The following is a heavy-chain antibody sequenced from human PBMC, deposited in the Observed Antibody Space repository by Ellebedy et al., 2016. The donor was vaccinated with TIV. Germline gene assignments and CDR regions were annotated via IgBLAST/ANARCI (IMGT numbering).Heavy chain of an antibody. CDR1: GFTFSRNA. J-gene: IGHJ4*02. CDR2: ITSSGDRT. CDR3: ARVRGFWSGYLFDY. Sequence: GGSLRLXCATSGFTFSRNAMTWVRQAPGKGLEWVSSITSSGDRTNYADSVKGRFTISRDNFKSTLLLQMNTLTAEDTAVYYCARVRGFWSGYLFDYWGQGTLVTVSS. D-gene: IGHD3-3*01. V-gene: IGHV3-23*01.